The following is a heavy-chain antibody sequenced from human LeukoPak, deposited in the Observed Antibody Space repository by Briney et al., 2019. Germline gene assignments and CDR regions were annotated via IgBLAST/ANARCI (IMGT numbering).Heavy chain of an antibody. CDR1: GGSISSYY. V-gene: IGHV4-59*01. J-gene: IGHJ5*02. CDR3: GGDSSSWGGWFDP. Sequence: SETLSLTCTVSGGSISSYYWSWIRQPPGKGLEWIGYIYYSGSTNYNPSLKSRVTISVDTSKNLFSLNLSSVTAADTAVYYCGGDSSSWGGWFDPWGQGSLVTVSS. CDR2: IYYSGST. D-gene: IGHD6-13*01.